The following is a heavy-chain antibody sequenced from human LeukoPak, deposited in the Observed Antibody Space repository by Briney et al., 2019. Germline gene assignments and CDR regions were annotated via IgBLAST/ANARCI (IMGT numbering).Heavy chain of an antibody. CDR3: ARVGPEGYFDWFASGYWFDP. J-gene: IGHJ5*02. V-gene: IGHV1-69*08. CDR1: GGTLNSHI. CDR2: ITPIIDSA. Sequence: SVKVFCKTSGGTLNSHIFTWVRQAPGQGLEGMGRITPIIDSAKYAQRFRGRVTISADKYTATVYMELSSLRTEDTAVYYCARVGPEGYFDWFASGYWFDPWGQGTLVTVSS. D-gene: IGHD3-9*01.